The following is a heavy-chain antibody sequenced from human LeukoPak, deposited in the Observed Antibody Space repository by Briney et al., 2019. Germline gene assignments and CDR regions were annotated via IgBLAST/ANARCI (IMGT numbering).Heavy chain of an antibody. Sequence: PSETLSLTCTVSGGSISNYYWSWIRQPPGKGLEWIGYIYYSGSTNYNPSFESRVTISVDTSKNQFSLKLSSVTAADTAVYYCARGGNAFDIWGQGTMVTVSS. CDR1: GGSISNYY. J-gene: IGHJ3*02. CDR3: ARGGNAFDI. V-gene: IGHV4-59*12. CDR2: IYYSGST. D-gene: IGHD1-26*01.